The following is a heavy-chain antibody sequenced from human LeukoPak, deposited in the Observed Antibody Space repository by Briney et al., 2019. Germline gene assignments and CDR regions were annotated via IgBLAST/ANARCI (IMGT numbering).Heavy chain of an antibody. CDR3: ATTKQARRYFDY. CDR1: GFTFSSNA. V-gene: IGHV3-23*01. Sequence: PGGSLRLSCAGSGFTFSSNARSWVRQAPGKGGEWVSAINRSGGNTYYADAVRGRFTISRDNSKNTLYLQMNTLRAQDTAVYYCATTKQARRYFDYWGQGTLVTVSS. D-gene: IGHD1-1*01. J-gene: IGHJ4*02. CDR2: INRSGGNT.